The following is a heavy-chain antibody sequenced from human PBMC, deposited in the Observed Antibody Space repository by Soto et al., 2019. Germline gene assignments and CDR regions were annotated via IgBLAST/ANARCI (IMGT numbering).Heavy chain of an antibody. CDR2: ISSSSSYI. CDR1: GFPFSTYI. CDR3: ARGEVNYYDSSGYTPFDY. V-gene: IGHV3-21*01. D-gene: IGHD3-22*01. Sequence: GSLRVSCAASGFPFSTYIMNWVRQAPGNGLEWVSSISSSSSYIYYADSLEGRFTISRDDAKNSVYLQMNSLRAEDTALYYCARGEVNYYDSSGYTPFDYLGPRTLVTVSS. J-gene: IGHJ4*02.